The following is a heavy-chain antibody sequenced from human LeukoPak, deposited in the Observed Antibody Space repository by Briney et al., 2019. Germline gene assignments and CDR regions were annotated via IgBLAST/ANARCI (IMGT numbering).Heavy chain of an antibody. CDR2: IYYSGST. V-gene: IGHV4-39*01. Sequence: LETLSLTCTVSGGSISSSSYSWGWLRQPPGKGLEWIGSIYYSGSTYYNPSLKSRVTISVDTSKNQFSLKLSSVTAADTAVYYCARQHLDTAMPSMYYFDYWGQGTLVTVSS. J-gene: IGHJ4*02. CDR3: ARQHLDTAMPSMYYFDY. D-gene: IGHD5-18*01. CDR1: GGSISSSSYS.